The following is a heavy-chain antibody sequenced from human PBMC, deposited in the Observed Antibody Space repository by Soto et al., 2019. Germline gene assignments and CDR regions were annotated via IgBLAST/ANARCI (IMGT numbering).Heavy chain of an antibody. J-gene: IGHJ5*02. V-gene: IGHV1-3*01. D-gene: IGHD3-10*01. CDR1: GYTFKSYA. CDR3: AGSLQTRDWFDP. CDR2: INAGNGNT. Sequence: ASVKVSCKASGYTFKSYAMHWVRQAPGQRLEWMGWINAGNGNTKYSQKLQGRVTITRDTSASTAYLQWSSLKASDTAMYYCAGSLQTRDWFDPWGQGTLVTVSS.